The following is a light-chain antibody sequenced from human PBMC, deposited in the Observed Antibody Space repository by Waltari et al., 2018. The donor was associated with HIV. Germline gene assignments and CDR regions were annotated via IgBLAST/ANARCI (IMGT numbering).Light chain of an antibody. J-gene: IGLJ3*02. CDR3: CSYVGSNTLM. V-gene: IGLV2-23*02. Sequence: QSALTQPASVSGSPGQSITISCTGTSSDIGTYNLVSWYQQRPGKAPKLLIYEVTRRTSGLSDRFSGSKSGNTASLTISGLQTEDEADYYCCSYVGSNTLMFGGGTSLTVL. CDR2: EVT. CDR1: SSDIGTYNL.